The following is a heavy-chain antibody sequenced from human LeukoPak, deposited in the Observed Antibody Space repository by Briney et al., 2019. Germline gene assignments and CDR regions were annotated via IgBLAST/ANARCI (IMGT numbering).Heavy chain of an antibody. Sequence: PGGSLRLSCAASGFFFSSYAMHWVRQAPGKGLECVAVISYDGSNEYYADSVRGRFTISRDNSKNTLYLQMNSLTAEDTAVYYCARDAGDSSGTTRPHFDYWGQGTLVTVSS. D-gene: IGHD3-22*01. CDR2: ISYDGSNE. CDR1: GFFFSSYA. CDR3: ARDAGDSSGTTRPHFDY. V-gene: IGHV3-30-3*01. J-gene: IGHJ4*02.